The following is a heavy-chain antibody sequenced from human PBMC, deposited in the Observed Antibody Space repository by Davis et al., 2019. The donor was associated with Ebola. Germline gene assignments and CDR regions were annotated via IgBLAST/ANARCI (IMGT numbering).Heavy chain of an antibody. CDR2: TYYSGST. V-gene: IGHV4-59*01. CDR3: ARSRAGWFDP. CDR1: GGSISSYY. J-gene: IGHJ5*02. Sequence: SETLSLTCTVSGGSISSYYWSWIRQPPGKGLEWIGYTYYSGSTNYNPPLKSRVTISVDTSKNQFSLKLSSVTAADTAVYYCARSRAGWFDPWGQGTLVTVSS. D-gene: IGHD3-10*01.